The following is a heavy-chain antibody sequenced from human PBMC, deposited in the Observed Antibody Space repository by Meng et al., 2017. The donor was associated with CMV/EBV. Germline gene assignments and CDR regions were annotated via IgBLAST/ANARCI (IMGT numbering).Heavy chain of an antibody. CDR2: INHSGGT. CDR1: GGSFSGYY. V-gene: IGHV4-34*01. J-gene: IGHJ6*02. Sequence: SETLSPTCAVYGGSFSGYYWSWIRQPPGKGLEWIGEINHSGGTNYNPSLKSRVTISVDTSKNQFSLKLSSVTAADTAVYYCARAPGSYCSSTSCYYYYGMDVWGQGTTVTVSS. CDR3: ARAPGSYCSSTSCYYYYGMDV. D-gene: IGHD2-2*01.